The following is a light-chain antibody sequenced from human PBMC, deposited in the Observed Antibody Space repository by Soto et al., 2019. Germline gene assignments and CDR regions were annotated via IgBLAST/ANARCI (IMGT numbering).Light chain of an antibody. CDR2: SAS. J-gene: IGKJ5*01. CDR1: QSINKY. CDR3: QQSLTMTIT. V-gene: IGKV1-39*01. Sequence: DIQRTQSPASMSVSVGHIVTLTCRASQSINKYLNWYLQRPGQARKLLIRSASTLQRGVPSRFSGSGSRTEFTLTIADLQNDDFGTYYCQQSLTMTITFGHGTRLEIK.